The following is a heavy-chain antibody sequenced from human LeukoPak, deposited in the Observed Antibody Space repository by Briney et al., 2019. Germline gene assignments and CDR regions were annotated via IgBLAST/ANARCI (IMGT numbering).Heavy chain of an antibody. CDR3: ARHSLDSGSFLLFDY. CDR2: IYYSGST. J-gene: IGHJ4*02. D-gene: IGHD1-26*01. CDR1: GGSISSYY. V-gene: IGHV4-59*08. Sequence: SETLSLTCTVSGGSISSYYWSWIRQPPGKGPEWMGYIYYSGSTKYNPSLKSRVTISVDPSKNQFSLKLSSVTAADTAVYYCARHSLDSGSFLLFDYWGQGTLVTVSS.